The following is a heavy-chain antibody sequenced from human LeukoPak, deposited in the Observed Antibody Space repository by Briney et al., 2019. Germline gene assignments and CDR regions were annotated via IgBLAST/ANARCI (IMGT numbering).Heavy chain of an antibody. CDR3: ASPPKSLYYDSSGYYYYFDY. J-gene: IGHJ4*02. CDR2: IIPIFGTA. Sequence: SVKVSCKASGGTFSSYAISWVRQAPGQGLEWMGGIIPIFGTANYAQKFQGRVTITADESTSTAYMELSSLRSEDTAVYYCASPPKSLYYDSSGYYYYFDYWGQGTLVTVSS. V-gene: IGHV1-69*13. CDR1: GGTFSSYA. D-gene: IGHD3-22*01.